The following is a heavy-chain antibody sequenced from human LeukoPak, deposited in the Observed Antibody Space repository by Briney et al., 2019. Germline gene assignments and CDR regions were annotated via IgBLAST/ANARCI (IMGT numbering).Heavy chain of an antibody. V-gene: IGHV1-2*02. CDR3: ATMGAKNFDH. J-gene: IGHJ4*02. D-gene: IGHD1-26*01. Sequence: ASVKVSCKASGYTSTDYYIHWVRQAPGQGLERLGWINPNTGGTHYVQKFQDRVTMTRDRSIRTAYMEVSRLGSDDTAEYYCATMGAKNFDHWGQGTLVTVSS. CDR1: GYTSTDYY. CDR2: INPNTGGT.